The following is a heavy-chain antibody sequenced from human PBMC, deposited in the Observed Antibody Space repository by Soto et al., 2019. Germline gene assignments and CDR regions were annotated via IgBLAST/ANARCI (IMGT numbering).Heavy chain of an antibody. CDR3: ASGTNGAFFVY. Sequence: PGGSLRLSCAASGFTFSDYYMSRIRQAPGKGLEWVSYISSRSSTIFYADSVKGRFTISRDNVKNSLYLQMNSLRAEDTAVYYCASGTNGAFFVYWGQGILVTVSS. CDR2: ISSRSSTI. CDR1: GFTFSDYY. D-gene: IGHD2-8*01. V-gene: IGHV3-11*01. J-gene: IGHJ4*02.